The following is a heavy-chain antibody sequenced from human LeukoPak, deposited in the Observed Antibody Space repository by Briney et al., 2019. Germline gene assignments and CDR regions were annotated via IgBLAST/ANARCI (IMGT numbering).Heavy chain of an antibody. CDR3: ARVGNSGSYFSPFDY. V-gene: IGHV3-11*06. Sequence: GGSLRLSCAASGFIFSDYYMSWIRQAPGKGLEWVSYISGSSRIYTNYADSVKGRFTISRDNAKNSLYLQMNSLRAEDTAVYYCARVGNSGSYFSPFDYWGQGTLVTVSS. CDR1: GFIFSDYY. J-gene: IGHJ4*02. D-gene: IGHD1-26*01. CDR2: ISGSSRIYT.